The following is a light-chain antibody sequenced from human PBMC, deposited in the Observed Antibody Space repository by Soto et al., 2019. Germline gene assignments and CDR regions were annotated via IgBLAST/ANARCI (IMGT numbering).Light chain of an antibody. Sequence: IEMTLYPSSLSASVGDRVTITCRASQSISSYLNWYQQKPGKAPKLLIYAASSLQSGVPSRFSGSGSGTDFTLTISSLQPEDFAPYCSPLSYSTPIPFAHGTRLEIK. CDR2: AAS. V-gene: IGKV1-39*01. J-gene: IGKJ5*01. CDR1: QSISSY. CDR3: PLSYSTPIP.